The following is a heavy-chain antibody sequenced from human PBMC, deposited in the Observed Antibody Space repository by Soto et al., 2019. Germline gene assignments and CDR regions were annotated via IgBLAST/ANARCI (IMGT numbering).Heavy chain of an antibody. V-gene: IGHV3-74*01. J-gene: IGHJ4*02. CDR2: IDRDETFT. CDR3: ARDLPTGTPPPYFDY. CDR1: GFTLSSYW. D-gene: IGHD1-1*01. Sequence: EVQLVESGGGLVQPGGSLRLSCAGSGFTLSSYWMHWVRQAPGKGLEWVSRIDRDETFTTYADSVKGRFTISRDNAKNTLYLQMHSLRVEDTAVYYCARDLPTGTPPPYFDYWGQGTRVTVSS.